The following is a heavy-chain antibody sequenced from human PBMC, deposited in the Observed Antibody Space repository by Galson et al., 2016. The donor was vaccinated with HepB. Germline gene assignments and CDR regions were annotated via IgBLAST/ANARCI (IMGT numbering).Heavy chain of an antibody. J-gene: IGHJ6*02. D-gene: IGHD3-22*01. Sequence: TLSLTCNVSGGSISSGGFYWSWIRQHPGNGLEWIGYVYYNGNAFHNPSLKSPLTLSIDPSKNQLSLRLTSVTAADTAVYYCARDNPRFRDYNSRPLRGLDVWGQGTTVTVS. CDR2: VYYNGNA. CDR1: GGSISSGGFY. CDR3: ARDNPRFRDYNSRPLRGLDV. V-gene: IGHV4-31*01.